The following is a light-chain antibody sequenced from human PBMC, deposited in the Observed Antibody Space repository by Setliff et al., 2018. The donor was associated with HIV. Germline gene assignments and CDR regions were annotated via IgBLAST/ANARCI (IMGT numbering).Light chain of an antibody. CDR3: CSYAGSYTFGYV. V-gene: IGLV2-11*01. CDR1: SSDVGGYKY. CDR2: DVS. Sequence: QSVLTQPRSVSGSPGQSVTISCTGTSSDVGGYKYVSWYQQHPGKAPKLMIYDVSKRPSGVPDRFSGSKSGNTASLTISGLQAEDEADYYCCSYAGSYTFGYVFGTGTRSPS. J-gene: IGLJ1*01.